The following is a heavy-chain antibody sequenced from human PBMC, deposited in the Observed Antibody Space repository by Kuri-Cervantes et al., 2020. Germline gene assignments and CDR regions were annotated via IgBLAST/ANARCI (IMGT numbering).Heavy chain of an antibody. Sequence: GESLKISCAASGFTFSSYGMHWVRQAPGKGLEWVAVISYDGSNKYYADSVKGRFTISRDNSKNTLYLQMNSLRSEDTAVYYCARDDPMDVWGQGTTVTVSS. CDR2: ISYDGSNK. J-gene: IGHJ6*02. CDR3: ARDDPMDV. CDR1: GFTFSSYG. V-gene: IGHV3-30*03.